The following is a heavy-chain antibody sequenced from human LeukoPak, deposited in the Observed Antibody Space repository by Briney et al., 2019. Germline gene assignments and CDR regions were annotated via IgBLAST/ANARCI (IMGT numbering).Heavy chain of an antibody. CDR3: ARANYDGSDY. D-gene: IGHD3-22*01. CDR2: IYTSGTA. V-gene: IGHV4-4*07. J-gene: IGHJ4*02. Sequence: PSETLSLTCTVSGGPISRYYWSGLRQPAGKGREGVGGIYTSGTANFNPSLKSRVTMPVGRSNNHFSLKMRSVTAADTAVYYCARANYDGSDYWGQGTLVTVSS. CDR1: GGPISRYY.